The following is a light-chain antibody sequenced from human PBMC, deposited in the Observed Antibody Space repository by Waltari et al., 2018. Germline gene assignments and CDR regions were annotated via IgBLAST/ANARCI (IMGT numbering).Light chain of an antibody. V-gene: IGKV2-28*01. J-gene: IGKJ4*01. CDR1: QSLLHSNGYNY. CDR2: LGS. Sequence: DIVVTQSPLSLPVTPGEPASISCRSSQSLLHSNGYNYLHWFLQKPGQSPQLLIYLGSNRASGVPDRCSGSGSGTDVTLKISRVEAEDVGVYYCMQALQTLLSFGVGTKVEIK. CDR3: MQALQTLLS.